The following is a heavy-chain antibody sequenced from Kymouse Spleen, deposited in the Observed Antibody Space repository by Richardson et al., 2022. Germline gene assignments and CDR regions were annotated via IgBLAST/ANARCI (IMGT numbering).Heavy chain of an antibody. CDR3: ARQRFWSGYYRDYYYYGMDV. CDR2: IYYSGST. Sequence: QLQLQESGPGLVKPSETLSLTCTVSGGSISSSSYYWGWIRQPPGKGLEWIGSIYYSGSTYYNPSLKSRVTISVDTSKNQFSLKLSSVTAADTAVYYCARQRFWSGYYRDYYYYGMDVWGQGTTVTVSS. D-gene: IGHD3-3*01. CDR1: GGSISSSSYY. J-gene: IGHJ6*02. V-gene: IGHV4-39*01.